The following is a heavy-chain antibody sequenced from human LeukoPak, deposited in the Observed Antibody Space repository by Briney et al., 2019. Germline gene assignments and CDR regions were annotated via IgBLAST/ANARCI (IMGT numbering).Heavy chain of an antibody. CDR3: AKDGLYYDGSAHVYYFDY. CDR2: ITGSGDYT. J-gene: IGHJ4*02. CDR1: GFTFSVYA. Sequence: GGSLRLSCAASGFTFSVYAMTWVRQAPGKGLEWVSSITGSGDYTYYIDSVKGRFTISRDNSKNILYLQMNSLRGEDTALYYSAKDGLYYDGSAHVYYFDYWGQGTLVAVSS. V-gene: IGHV3-23*01. D-gene: IGHD3-22*01.